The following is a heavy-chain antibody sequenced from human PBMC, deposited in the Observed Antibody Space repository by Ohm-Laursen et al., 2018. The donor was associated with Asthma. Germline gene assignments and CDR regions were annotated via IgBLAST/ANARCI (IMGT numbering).Heavy chain of an antibody. CDR2: IYYSGST. J-gene: IGHJ4*02. CDR1: GGSISSYY. Sequence: SDTLSLTCTVSGGSISSYYWSWIRQPPGKGLEWIGYIYYSGSTNYNPSLKSRVTISVDTSKNQFSLKLSSVTAADTAVYYCARDFAMVQGFDYWGQGTLVTVSS. V-gene: IGHV4-59*01. CDR3: ARDFAMVQGFDY. D-gene: IGHD3-10*01.